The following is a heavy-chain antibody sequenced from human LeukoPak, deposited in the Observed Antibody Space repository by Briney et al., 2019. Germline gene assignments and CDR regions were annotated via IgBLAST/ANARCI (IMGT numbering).Heavy chain of an antibody. D-gene: IGHD5-12*01. CDR1: VGAISSDY. CDR2: IYYSGST. Sequence: TATLSLTSSVSVGAISSDYCCCIRHPPGKGLLWIGYIYYSGSTNYNPSLKSRVTISVDTSKNQFSLKLSSVTAADTAVYYCARDLGYSGYDSGYWGQGTLVTVSS. V-gene: IGHV4-59*01. CDR3: ARDLGYSGYDSGY. J-gene: IGHJ4*02.